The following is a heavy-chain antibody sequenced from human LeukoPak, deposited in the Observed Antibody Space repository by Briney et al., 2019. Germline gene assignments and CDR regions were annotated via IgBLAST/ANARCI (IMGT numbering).Heavy chain of an antibody. D-gene: IGHD3-22*01. CDR2: ISSNGGST. CDR1: GFTFSSYA. J-gene: IGHJ4*02. V-gene: IGHV3-64*01. CDR3: ARGGYYDNSGPPDY. Sequence: GGSLRLFCAASGFTFSSYAMHWVRQTPGKGLEYVSAISSNGGSTYYANFVKGRFTISRDNSKNTLYLQMGSLRAEDMAVYYCARGGYYDNSGPPDYWGQGTLVTVSS.